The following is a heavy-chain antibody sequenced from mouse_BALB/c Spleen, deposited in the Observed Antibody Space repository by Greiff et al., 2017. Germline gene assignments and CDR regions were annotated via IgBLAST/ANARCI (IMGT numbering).Heavy chain of an antibody. CDR3: ARWGRQGDY. CDR1: GYTFTDYY. V-gene: IGHV1-77*01. CDR2: IYPGSGNT. Sequence: VQLVESGAELARPGASVKLSCKASGYTFTDYYINWVKQRTGQGLEWIGEIYPGSGNTYYNEKFKGKATLTADKSSSTAYMQLSSLTSEDSAVYFCARWGRQGDYWGQGTSVTVSS. J-gene: IGHJ4*01.